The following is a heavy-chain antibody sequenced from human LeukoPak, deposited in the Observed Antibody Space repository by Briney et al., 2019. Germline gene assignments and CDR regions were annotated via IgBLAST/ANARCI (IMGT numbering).Heavy chain of an antibody. CDR2: IKQDGSEK. Sequence: GGSLRLSCAASGFTFSSYSMNWVRQAPGKGLEWVANIKQDGSEKYYVDSVKGRFTISRGNAKNSLYLQMNSLRAEDTAVYYCARAYRSYYFDYWGQGTLVTVSS. V-gene: IGHV3-7*01. D-gene: IGHD1-26*01. CDR1: GFTFSSYS. CDR3: ARAYRSYYFDY. J-gene: IGHJ4*02.